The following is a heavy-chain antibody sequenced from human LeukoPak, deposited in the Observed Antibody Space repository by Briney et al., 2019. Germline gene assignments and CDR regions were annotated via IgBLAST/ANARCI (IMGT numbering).Heavy chain of an antibody. D-gene: IGHD3-22*01. CDR3: ARDSGGYYGEFDY. J-gene: IGHJ4*02. CDR1: GGSISSGDYY. V-gene: IGHV4-30-4*01. CDR2: IYYSGST. Sequence: SQTLSLTCTVSGGSISSGDYYWSWIRQPPGKGLEWIGYIYYSGSTYYNPSLKSRVTISVDPSKNQFSLKLSSVTAADTAVYYCARDSGGYYGEFDYWGQGTLVTVSS.